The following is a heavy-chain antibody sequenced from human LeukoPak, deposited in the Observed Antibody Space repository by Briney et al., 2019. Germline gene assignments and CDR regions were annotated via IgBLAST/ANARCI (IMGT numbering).Heavy chain of an antibody. Sequence: ASVTVSCKASGYTFNGYYMHWVRQAPGQGLEWMGWINPNSGGTNYAQKFQGRVTMTRDTSISTAYMELSRLRSDDTAVYYCARWASYDSSGYYHDYWGQGTLVTVSS. V-gene: IGHV1-2*02. D-gene: IGHD3-22*01. CDR3: ARWASYDSSGYYHDY. CDR2: INPNSGGT. CDR1: GYTFNGYY. J-gene: IGHJ4*02.